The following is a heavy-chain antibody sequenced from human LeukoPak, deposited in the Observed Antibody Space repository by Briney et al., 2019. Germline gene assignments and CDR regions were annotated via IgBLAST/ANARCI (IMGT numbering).Heavy chain of an antibody. V-gene: IGHV1-18*01. CDR3: ARDDGAPSYYDILTGYYPEAFDI. CDR1: GYTFTSYG. D-gene: IGHD3-9*01. CDR2: ISAYNGNT. Sequence: ASVKVSCKASGYTFTSYGISWVRQAPGQGLEWMGWISAYNGNTNYAQKLQGRVTMTTDTSTSTAYMELRSLRSVDTAVYYCARDDGAPSYYDILTGYYPEAFDIWGQGTMVTVSS. J-gene: IGHJ3*02.